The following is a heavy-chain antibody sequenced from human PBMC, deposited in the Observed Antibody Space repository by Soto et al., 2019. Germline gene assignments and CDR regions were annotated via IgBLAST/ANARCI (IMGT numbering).Heavy chain of an antibody. D-gene: IGHD2-2*02. V-gene: IGHV1-69*06. J-gene: IGHJ5*02. CDR2: IIPIFGTA. CDR1: GGTFSSYA. Sequence: QVQLVQSGAEVKKPGSSVKVSCKTSGGTFSSYAISWVRQAPGQGLEWMGGIIPIFGTANYAQKFQGRVTITTDKSPSTAHMELSSLRSDDTSVEYCAGVVVPAAIGRFDPWGEGTLVTVSS. CDR3: AGVVVPAAIGRFDP.